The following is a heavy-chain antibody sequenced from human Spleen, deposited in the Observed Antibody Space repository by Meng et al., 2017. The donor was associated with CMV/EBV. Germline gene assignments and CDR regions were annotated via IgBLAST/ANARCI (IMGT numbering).Heavy chain of an antibody. CDR2: IRSNAYGGTT. J-gene: IGHJ3*01. Sequence: GESLKISCAASGFTFSNYAMNWVRQAPGKGLEWVGFIRSNAYGGTTEYAASVKGRFTISRDDSKSIAYLQMNSLKSEDTAMYYCTRDWLLMDAFDVWGQGTMVTVSS. CDR1: GFTFSNYA. V-gene: IGHV3-49*04. CDR3: TRDWLLMDAFDV. D-gene: IGHD3-9*01.